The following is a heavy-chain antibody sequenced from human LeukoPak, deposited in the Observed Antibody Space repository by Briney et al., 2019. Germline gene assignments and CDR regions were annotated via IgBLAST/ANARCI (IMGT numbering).Heavy chain of an antibody. CDR1: GDSISSGNYF. J-gene: IGHJ4*02. Sequence: SETLSLTCTVSGDSISSGNYFWGWIRQSPGKGLEWIGSIYYDGSTYYNPSLKSRVTISADTSKNQFSLKLSSVTAADTAVYYCARIDSRSSGDYWGQGNLVTVSS. CDR2: IYYDGST. V-gene: IGHV4-39*01. D-gene: IGHD6-6*01. CDR3: ARIDSRSSGDY.